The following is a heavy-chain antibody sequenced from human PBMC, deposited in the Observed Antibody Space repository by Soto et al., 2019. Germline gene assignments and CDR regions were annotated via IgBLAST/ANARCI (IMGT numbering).Heavy chain of an antibody. Sequence: GGSLRLSCAASGFTFSRYAMSWVRQAPGKGLEWVSAISGSGGGTYYADSVKGRFTISRDNSKNTLYLQMNSLRAEDTAVYYCAKGPTYYYDSSGYFDYWGQGTLVTVSS. J-gene: IGHJ4*02. D-gene: IGHD3-22*01. CDR3: AKGPTYYYDSSGYFDY. V-gene: IGHV3-23*01. CDR1: GFTFSRYA. CDR2: ISGSGGGT.